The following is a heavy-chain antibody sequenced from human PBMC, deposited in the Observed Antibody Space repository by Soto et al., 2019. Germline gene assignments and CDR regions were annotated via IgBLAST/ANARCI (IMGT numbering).Heavy chain of an antibody. D-gene: IGHD6-13*01. CDR2: IYHSGST. Sequence: SETLSLTCAVSGGSISSSDWWSWVRQPPGKGLEWIGEIYHSGSTNYNPSIKSRVTMSVDKSKNQYSLKLSYVTAADTAVYYCARLGIANANYWGQGTLVTVS. V-gene: IGHV4-4*02. CDR1: GGSISSSDW. CDR3: ARLGIANANY. J-gene: IGHJ4*02.